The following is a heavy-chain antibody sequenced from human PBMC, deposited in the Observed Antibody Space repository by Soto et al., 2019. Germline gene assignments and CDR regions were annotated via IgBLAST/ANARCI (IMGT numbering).Heavy chain of an antibody. D-gene: IGHD1-26*01. Sequence: PGGSLRLSCAASGFTFSSYWMHWVRQAPGKGLVWVSHINSDGSSTTYTDSVKGRFTISRDNAKNTLYLQMNSLRAEDTAVYSCVRDDIGLGIDYRGLGT. V-gene: IGHV3-74*01. J-gene: IGHJ4*02. CDR3: VRDDIGLGIDY. CDR1: GFTFSSYW. CDR2: INSDGSST.